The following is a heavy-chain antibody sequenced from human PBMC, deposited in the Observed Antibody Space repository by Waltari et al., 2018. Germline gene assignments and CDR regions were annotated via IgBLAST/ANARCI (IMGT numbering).Heavy chain of an antibody. Sequence: EVQLVESGGGSVQPGGSVRLSCAAYGFTFSSYWMYWVRQAPGKGLVWVSRINTDGSSTSYADSVKGRFTISRDNAKNTLYLQMNSLRAEDTAVYYCTRALSGSFPYWGQGTLVTVSS. D-gene: IGHD1-26*01. V-gene: IGHV3-74*01. J-gene: IGHJ4*02. CDR2: INTDGSST. CDR3: TRALSGSFPY. CDR1: GFTFSSYW.